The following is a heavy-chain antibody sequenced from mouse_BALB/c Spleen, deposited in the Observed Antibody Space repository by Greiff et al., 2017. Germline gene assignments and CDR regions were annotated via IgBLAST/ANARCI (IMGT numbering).Heavy chain of an antibody. CDR3: ARRFGYGYDWFAY. V-gene: IGHV5-17*02. D-gene: IGHD1-2*01. Sequence: EVQGVESGGGLVQPGGSRKLSCAASGFTFSSFGMHWVRQAPEKGLEWVAYISSGSSTIYYADTVKGRFTISRDNPKNTLFLQMTSLRSEDTAMYYCARRFGYGYDWFAYWGQGTLVTVSA. CDR1: GFTFSSFG. CDR2: ISSGSSTI. J-gene: IGHJ3*01.